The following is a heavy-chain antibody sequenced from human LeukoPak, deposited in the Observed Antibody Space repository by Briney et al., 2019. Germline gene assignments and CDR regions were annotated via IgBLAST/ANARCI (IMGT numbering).Heavy chain of an antibody. Sequence: ASVKVSCKASGGTFSSYAISWVRQAPGQGLEWMGGIIPIFGTANYAQKFQGRVTITTDESTSTAYMELSSLRSEDTAVYYCARGFHSSSSPFDYWGLGTLVTVSS. D-gene: IGHD6-13*01. CDR3: ARGFHSSSSPFDY. CDR2: IIPIFGTA. J-gene: IGHJ4*02. V-gene: IGHV1-69*05. CDR1: GGTFSSYA.